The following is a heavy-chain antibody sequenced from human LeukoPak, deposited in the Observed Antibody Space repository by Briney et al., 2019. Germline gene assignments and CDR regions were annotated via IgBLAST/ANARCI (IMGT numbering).Heavy chain of an antibody. CDR3: AKVRGDSMVSRHYTEF. D-gene: IGHD6-6*01. V-gene: IGHV3-23*01. CDR1: GFTFTSHA. J-gene: IGHJ4*02. Sequence: QTGGSLRLSCAASGFTFTSHAMSWVRQAPGKGLEWVSTISASGGSIYYADSVKGRFTISRDNSKNTLYLQMSSLRAEDTAVYYCAKVRGDSMVSRHYTEFWGQGALVTVSS. CDR2: ISASGGSI.